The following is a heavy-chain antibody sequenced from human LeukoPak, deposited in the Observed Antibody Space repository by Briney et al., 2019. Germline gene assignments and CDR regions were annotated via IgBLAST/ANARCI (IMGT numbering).Heavy chain of an antibody. D-gene: IGHD1-26*01. CDR3: ARESSGSFLFFDY. J-gene: IGHJ4*02. Sequence: SETLSLICAVYGGSFRGFSWSWIRQPPGKGLEWIGEISHSGSTSYNPSLKSRVTISIDTSRNQFSLKLSSVTAADTAVYYCARESSGSFLFFDYWGQGTLVTVSS. CDR2: ISHSGST. V-gene: IGHV4-34*01. CDR1: GGSFRGFS.